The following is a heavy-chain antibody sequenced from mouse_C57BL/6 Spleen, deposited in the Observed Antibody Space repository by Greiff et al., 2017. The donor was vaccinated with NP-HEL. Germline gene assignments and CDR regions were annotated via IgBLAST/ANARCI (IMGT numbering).Heavy chain of an antibody. J-gene: IGHJ4*01. V-gene: IGHV1-50*01. CDR1: GYTFTGYW. D-gene: IGHD3-3*01. CDR2: IDPSDSYT. CDR3: ARKNRDGTYAMDY. Sequence: QVQLQQPGAELVKPGASVKLSCKASGYTFTGYWMQWVKQRPGQGLEWIGEIDPSDSYTNYNQKFKGKATLTVDTSSSTAYMQLSSLTSEDSAVYCGARKNRDGTYAMDYWGQGTSVTVSS.